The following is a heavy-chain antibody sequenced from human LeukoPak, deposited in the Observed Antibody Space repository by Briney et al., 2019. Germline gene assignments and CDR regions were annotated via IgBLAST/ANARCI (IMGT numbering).Heavy chain of an antibody. V-gene: IGHV1-3*01. D-gene: IGHD1-26*01. J-gene: IGHJ4*02. CDR2: INAGNGNT. CDR3: ASLYDIVGTTVDY. CDR1: GYTFTSYA. Sequence: ASVKVSCKASGYTFTSYAMHWVRQAPGQRLEWMGWINAGNGNTKYSQKFQGRVTITADESTSTAYMELSSLRSDDTAVYYCASLYDIVGTTVDYWGQGTLVTVSS.